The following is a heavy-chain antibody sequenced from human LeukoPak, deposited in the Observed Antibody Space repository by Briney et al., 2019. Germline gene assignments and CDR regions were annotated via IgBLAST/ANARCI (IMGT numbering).Heavy chain of an antibody. Sequence: GGSLRLSCVTSGFTFDDYAMHWVRQGPGMGLEWVSGISWNSDTVGYADSVKGRFTISRDNAKNSLYLQMNNLRTDDTALYYCAKRAYSTAFDFWGQGTMVTVSS. D-gene: IGHD4-11*01. CDR3: AKRAYSTAFDF. J-gene: IGHJ3*01. V-gene: IGHV3-9*01. CDR2: ISWNSDTV. CDR1: GFTFDDYA.